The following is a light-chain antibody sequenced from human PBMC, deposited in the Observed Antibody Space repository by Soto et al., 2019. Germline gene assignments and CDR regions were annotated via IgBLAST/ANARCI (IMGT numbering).Light chain of an antibody. Sequence: EIVLTQSPGTLSLSPGDRATFSCRASQSVSSSYIAWYQQKPGQAPRLLIYDASNRATGIPARFSGSGSGTDFTLTISSLEPEDFAVYYCQQRSNWPWTFGQGTKVDIK. CDR1: QSVSSSY. CDR2: DAS. J-gene: IGKJ1*01. CDR3: QQRSNWPWT. V-gene: IGKV3-11*01.